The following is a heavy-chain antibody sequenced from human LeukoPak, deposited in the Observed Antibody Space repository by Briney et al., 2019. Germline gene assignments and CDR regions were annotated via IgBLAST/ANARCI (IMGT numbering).Heavy chain of an antibody. J-gene: IGHJ4*02. Sequence: KPSETQSLTCTVSGGSISSGDYYWSWIRQPPGKGLEWIGYIYYSGSTYYNPSLKSRVALSVDTSKNQFSLKLSSVTAADTAVYYCAREGYYDSSGYIDHWGQGTLVTVSS. CDR2: IYYSGST. V-gene: IGHV4-30-4*01. CDR1: GGSISSGDYY. CDR3: AREGYYDSSGYIDH. D-gene: IGHD3-22*01.